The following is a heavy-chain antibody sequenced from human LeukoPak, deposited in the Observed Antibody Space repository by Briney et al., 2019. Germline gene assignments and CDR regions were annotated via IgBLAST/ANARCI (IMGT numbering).Heavy chain of an antibody. Sequence: SETLSLTCAVSGGSISSSSWWSWVRQPPGKGLEWIGEIYHSGSTNYNPSLKSRVTISVDKSKNQFSLKLSSVTAADTAVYYCASTCSSWYSDYWGQGTLVTVSS. V-gene: IGHV4-4*02. CDR2: IYHSGST. CDR1: GGSISSSSW. D-gene: IGHD6-13*01. J-gene: IGHJ4*02. CDR3: ASTCSSWYSDY.